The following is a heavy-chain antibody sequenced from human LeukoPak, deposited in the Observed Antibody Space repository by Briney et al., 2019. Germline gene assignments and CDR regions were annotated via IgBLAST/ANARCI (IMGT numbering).Heavy chain of an antibody. CDR1: GFTFSNAW. Sequence: GSLRLSCAASGFTFSNAWMSWVRQPPGKGLEWIGEIYHSGSTNYNPSLKSRVTISVDKSKNQFSLKLSSVTAADTAVYYCASLDYGDYDAFDIWGQGTMVTVSS. V-gene: IGHV4-4*02. J-gene: IGHJ3*02. CDR2: IYHSGST. D-gene: IGHD4-17*01. CDR3: ASLDYGDYDAFDI.